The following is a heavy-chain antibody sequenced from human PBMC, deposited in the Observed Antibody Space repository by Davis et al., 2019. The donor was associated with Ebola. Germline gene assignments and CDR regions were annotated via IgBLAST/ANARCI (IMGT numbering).Heavy chain of an antibody. CDR2: MNPNSGNT. J-gene: IGHJ6*02. V-gene: IGHV1-18*01. D-gene: IGHD2-15*01. CDR1: GYTFTSYG. Sequence: ASVKVSCKASGYTFTSYGISWVRQAPGQGLEWMGWMNPNSGNTGYAQKFQGRVTMTEDTSTDTAYMELRRLRSDDTAVYYCAREGYCSGGSCYWDYYYYGMDVWGQGTTVTVSS. CDR3: AREGYCSGGSCYWDYYYYGMDV.